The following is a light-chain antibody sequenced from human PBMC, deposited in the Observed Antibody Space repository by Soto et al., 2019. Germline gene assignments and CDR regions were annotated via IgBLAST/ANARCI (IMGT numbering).Light chain of an antibody. J-gene: IGKJ5*01. Sequence: EIVLTQSPGTLSLFPGERATLSCRASQSLTTRYLAWYQQKPGQPPSLLIYGASSRATSIPDRFSGSGSGTYFTITSSRLEPEDFAVYSCQQYGSSPTFGQGTRLEIK. CDR1: QSLTTRY. V-gene: IGKV3-20*01. CDR3: QQYGSSPT. CDR2: GAS.